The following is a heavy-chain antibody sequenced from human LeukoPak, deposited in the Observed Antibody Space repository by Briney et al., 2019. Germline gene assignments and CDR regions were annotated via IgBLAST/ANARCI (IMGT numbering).Heavy chain of an antibody. CDR1: TFTVSSNY. D-gene: IGHD6-13*01. CDR2: IYSVGYT. CDR3: ARVFNIAAEDGYGMDV. V-gene: IGHV3-66*01. Sequence: GGSLRLSCASSTFTVSSNYMSWVRQAPGKGLEWGSIIYSVGYTYYADSVKGRFTISRDNSKHTLYLQMNSLRVEDTAVYYCARVFNIAAEDGYGMDVWGQGTTVTVSS. J-gene: IGHJ6*02.